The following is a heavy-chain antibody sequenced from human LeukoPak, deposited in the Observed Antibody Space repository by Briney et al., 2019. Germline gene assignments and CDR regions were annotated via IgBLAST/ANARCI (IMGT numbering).Heavy chain of an antibody. D-gene: IGHD1-7*01. CDR3: AKDRLRVETTREIDY. V-gene: IGHV3-23*01. CDR2: ISGSGGST. CDR1: GFTFSSYW. Sequence: GGSLRLSCAASGFTFSSYWMSWVRQAPGKGLEWVSAISGSGGSTYYADSVKGRFTISRDNLKNTLDLQMNSLRAEDTAVYYCAKDRLRVETTREIDYWGQGTLVTVSS. J-gene: IGHJ4*02.